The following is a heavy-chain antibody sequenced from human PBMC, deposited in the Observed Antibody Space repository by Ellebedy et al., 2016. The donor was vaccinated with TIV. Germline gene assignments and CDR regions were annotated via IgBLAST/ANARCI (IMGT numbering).Heavy chain of an antibody. V-gene: IGHV1-8*02. CDR2: MNPNSGNT. D-gene: IGHD5-18*01. CDR3: ATGGYSYGYASPYFDY. CDR1: GGTFSSYA. J-gene: IGHJ4*02. Sequence: ASVKVSXKASGGTFSSYAISWVRQAPGQGLEWMGWMNPNSGNTGYAQKFQGRVTMTEDTSTDTAYMELSSLRSEDTAVYYCATGGYSYGYASPYFDYWGQGTLVTVSS.